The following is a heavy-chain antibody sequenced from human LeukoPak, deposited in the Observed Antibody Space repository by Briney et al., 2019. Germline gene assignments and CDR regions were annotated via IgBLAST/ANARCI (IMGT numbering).Heavy chain of an antibody. CDR2: ISADNGDT. CDR3: ARGGTPTTTFGGY. D-gene: IGHD3-16*01. Sequence: ASVKVSCKASGYIFTIYGINWVRQAPGQGLEWMGWISADNGDTNYAQKFQGRVNMTTDTSTSTVYMELRNLRSDDTALYYCARGGTPTTTFGGYWGQGTMVTVSS. CDR1: GYIFTIYG. J-gene: IGHJ4*02. V-gene: IGHV1-18*01.